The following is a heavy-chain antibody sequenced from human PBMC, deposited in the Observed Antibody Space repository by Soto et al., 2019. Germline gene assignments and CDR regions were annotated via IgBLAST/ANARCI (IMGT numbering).Heavy chain of an antibody. J-gene: IGHJ4*02. D-gene: IGHD1-26*01. CDR2: INYSGNT. CDR3: ARHHVRGRTIAGAAEF. CDR1: GGSLSGYY. V-gene: IGHV4-34*01. Sequence: QVQLQQWGAGLLKPSETLSLTCAVYGGSLSGYYWSWIRQPPGKALEWIGEINYSGNTNYNPSHKRRVTISVDTSKNHLFLTLSSVTAADTAMYYCARHHVRGRTIAGAAEFWGQGTLVTVSS.